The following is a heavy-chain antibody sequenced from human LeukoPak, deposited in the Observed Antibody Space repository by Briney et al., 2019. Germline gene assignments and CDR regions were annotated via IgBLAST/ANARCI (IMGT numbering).Heavy chain of an antibody. D-gene: IGHD4-17*01. Sequence: SETLTLTCAVYGGSFSGYYWSWIRQPPGKGLEWIGEINHSGSTNYNPSLKSRVTISVDTSKNQFSLKLSSVTAADTAIYYCTREYGVMTTVFHAFDIWGQGTVVTVSS. J-gene: IGHJ3*02. V-gene: IGHV4-34*01. CDR3: TREYGVMTTVFHAFDI. CDR2: INHSGST. CDR1: GGSFSGYY.